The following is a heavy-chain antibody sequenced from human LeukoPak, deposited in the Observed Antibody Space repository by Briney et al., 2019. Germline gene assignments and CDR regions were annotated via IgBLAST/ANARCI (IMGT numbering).Heavy chain of an antibody. D-gene: IGHD3-10*01. CDR1: GFAFNNYW. V-gene: IGHV3-7*01. CDR2: INPGGSTK. J-gene: IGHJ4*02. CDR3: ARTMVRGPLYYFDY. Sequence: PGGSLRLSCAASGFAFNNYWMSWVRQAPGKGLEWVANINPGGSTKLYVDSVRGRFTISRDNAKNSLYLQMNSLRAEDTAVYYCARTMVRGPLYYFDYWGQGTLVTVSS.